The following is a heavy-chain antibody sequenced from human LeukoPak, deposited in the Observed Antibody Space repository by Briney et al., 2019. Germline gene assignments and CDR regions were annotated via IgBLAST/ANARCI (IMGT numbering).Heavy chain of an antibody. V-gene: IGHV4-59*01. CDR2: IYYSGST. D-gene: IGHD2-2*01. J-gene: IGHJ4*02. Sequence: SETLSLTCTVSGGSISSYYWSWIRQPPGKGLEWIVYIYYSGSTNYNPSLKSRVTLSVDTSKNQFSLKLSSVTAADTAVYYCARADGYCSSTSCPFDYWGQGTLVTVSS. CDR1: GGSISSYY. CDR3: ARADGYCSSTSCPFDY.